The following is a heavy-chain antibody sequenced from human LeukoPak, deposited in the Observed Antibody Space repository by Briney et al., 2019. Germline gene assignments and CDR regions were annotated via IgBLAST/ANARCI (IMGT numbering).Heavy chain of an antibody. Sequence: GGSLRLSCAASGFDFSVYSMNWVRQAPGKGLEWISYITSDRNTIYYVDSVRGRFTISRDNAKKSVYLELSNLRADDTAMYYCARSTEWFTDYWGQGTLVTVSS. CDR1: GFDFSVYS. J-gene: IGHJ4*02. V-gene: IGHV3-48*01. CDR3: ARSTEWFTDY. D-gene: IGHD3-3*01. CDR2: ITSDRNTI.